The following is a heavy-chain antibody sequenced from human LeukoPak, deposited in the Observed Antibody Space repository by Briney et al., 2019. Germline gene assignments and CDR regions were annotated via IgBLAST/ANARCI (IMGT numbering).Heavy chain of an antibody. V-gene: IGHV4-28*01. CDR3: ATGVVTAVY. CDR1: GYSISSSNW. Sequence: PSETLSLTCAVSGYSISSSNWWGWIRQPPGKGLEWIGYIYYSGSTNHNPSLKSRVTISVDTSKNQFSLKLSSVTAADTAVYYCATGVVTAVYWGQGTLVTVSS. CDR2: IYYSGST. D-gene: IGHD2-21*02. J-gene: IGHJ4*02.